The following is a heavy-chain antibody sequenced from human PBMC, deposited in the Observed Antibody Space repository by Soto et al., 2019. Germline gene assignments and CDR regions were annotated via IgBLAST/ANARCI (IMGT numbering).Heavy chain of an antibody. Sequence: QVQLVQSGAEVKRPGASVKVSCKASGYTFTTYYMHWVRQAPGQGLEWLGIINPNGGSTTSAQKFQGRVTMSRETSPGTACLELSSLRSEHTAVYYCARAGYCSGGTCFHGNCDYWGQGTLVTVSA. D-gene: IGHD2-15*01. CDR3: ARAGYCSGGTCFHGNCDY. CDR2: INPNGGST. V-gene: IGHV1-46*01. J-gene: IGHJ4*02. CDR1: GYTFTTYY.